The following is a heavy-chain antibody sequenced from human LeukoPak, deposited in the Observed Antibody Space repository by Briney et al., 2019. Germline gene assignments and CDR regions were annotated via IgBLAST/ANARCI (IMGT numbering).Heavy chain of an antibody. D-gene: IGHD3-10*01. V-gene: IGHV4-61*02. CDR2: IYTSGST. Sequence: PSQTLSLTCTVSGGSISSGSYCWSWIRQPAGKGLEWIGRIYTSGSTNYNPSLKSRVTISVDTSKNQFSLKLSSVPAADTAVYYCARLCEVIYGSGSYSLCHWGQGTLVTVSS. CDR3: ARLCEVIYGSGSYSLCH. J-gene: IGHJ4*02. CDR1: GGSISSGSYC.